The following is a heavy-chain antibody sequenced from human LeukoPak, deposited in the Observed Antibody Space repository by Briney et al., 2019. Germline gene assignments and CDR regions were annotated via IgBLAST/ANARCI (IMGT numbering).Heavy chain of an antibody. V-gene: IGHV1-69*01. D-gene: IGHD7-27*01. CDR1: GGTFSSYA. CDR2: IIPIFGTA. Sequence: SVKVSCKASGGTFSSYAISWVRQAPGQGLEWMGGIIPIFGTAYYAQKFQGRVTITADESTSTAYMELSSLRSEDTAVYYCARGVGTSYYMDVWGKGTTVTVSS. CDR3: ARGVGTSYYMDV. J-gene: IGHJ6*03.